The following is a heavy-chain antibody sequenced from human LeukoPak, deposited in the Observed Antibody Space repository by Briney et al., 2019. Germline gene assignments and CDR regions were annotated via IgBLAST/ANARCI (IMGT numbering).Heavy chain of an antibody. V-gene: IGHV1-2*04. D-gene: IGHD2-2*01. CDR1: GYTFTGYY. CDR3: ARGGFVVVPAAPYYFDY. J-gene: IGHJ4*02. Sequence: ASVKVSCKASGYTFTGYYMHWVRQAPGQGLEWMGWINPNSGGTNYAQKFQGWVTMTRDTSISTAYMELSRLRSDDTAVYYCARGGFVVVPAAPYYFDYWGQGTLVTVSS. CDR2: INPNSGGT.